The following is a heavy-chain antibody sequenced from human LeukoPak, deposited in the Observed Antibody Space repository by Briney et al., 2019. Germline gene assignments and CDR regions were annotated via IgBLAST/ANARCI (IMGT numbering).Heavy chain of an antibody. D-gene: IGHD2-21*01. Sequence: GGSLRLSCAASGFTFSSYGMHWVRQAPGKGLEWVAFIQYDGSNKYYADSVKGRFTISRDNSKNTLYLQMNSLRAEDTAVYYCAATYCGGHCYQGRPARDYYYMDVWGKGTTVTVSS. CDR3: AATYCGGHCYQGRPARDYYYMDV. V-gene: IGHV3-30*02. CDR1: GFTFSSYG. CDR2: IQYDGSNK. J-gene: IGHJ6*03.